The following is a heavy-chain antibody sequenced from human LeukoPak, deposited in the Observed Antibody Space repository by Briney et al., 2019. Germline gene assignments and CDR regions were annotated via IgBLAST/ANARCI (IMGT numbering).Heavy chain of an antibody. V-gene: IGHV4-4*07. J-gene: IGHJ4*02. Sequence: PSETLSLTCIVSGGSISSYYWSWIRQPAGKGLEWIGRFYTSESSNYNPSLKSRVTMSVDTSKNQFSLKLSSVTAADTAVYYCARLSSGYYSPLDYWGQGTLVTVSS. D-gene: IGHD3-22*01. CDR1: GGSISSYY. CDR2: FYTSESS. CDR3: ARLSSGYYSPLDY.